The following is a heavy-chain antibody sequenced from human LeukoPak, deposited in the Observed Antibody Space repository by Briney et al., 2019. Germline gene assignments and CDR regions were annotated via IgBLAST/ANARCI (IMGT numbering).Heavy chain of an antibody. Sequence: SETLSLTCAVYGGSFSGYYWSWIRQPPGKGLEWIGEINHSGSTNYNPSLKSRVTISVDTSKNQVSLTLSSVTAADTAVYFCARVIILTGYYAFDVWGQGTMVTVSS. V-gene: IGHV4-34*01. D-gene: IGHD3-9*01. CDR1: GGSFSGYY. CDR3: ARVIILTGYYAFDV. J-gene: IGHJ3*01. CDR2: INHSGST.